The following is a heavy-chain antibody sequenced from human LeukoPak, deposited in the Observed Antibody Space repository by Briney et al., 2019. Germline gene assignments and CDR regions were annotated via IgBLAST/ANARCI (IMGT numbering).Heavy chain of an antibody. Sequence: SETLSLTCTVSGGSISSYYWSWIRQPAGKGLEWIGRIYTSGSTNYNPSLKSRVTISVDKSKNQFSLKLSSVTAADTAVYYCAKVDSSGYYDAFDIWGQGTLVTVSS. CDR3: AKVDSSGYYDAFDI. CDR1: GGSISSYY. CDR2: IYTSGST. D-gene: IGHD3-22*01. J-gene: IGHJ3*02. V-gene: IGHV4-4*07.